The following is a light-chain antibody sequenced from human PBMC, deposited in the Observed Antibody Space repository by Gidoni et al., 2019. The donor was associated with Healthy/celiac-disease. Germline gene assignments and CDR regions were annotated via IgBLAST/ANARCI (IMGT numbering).Light chain of an antibody. J-gene: IGKJ2*01. V-gene: IGKV4-1*01. Sequence: DIVMTQSPDSLAVSLGEMATINCKSSQSVLYSSNHKNYLAWYQQKPGQPPKLPNYWGTTRESGVPDRFKGSGFGKDFHLNNRRLQAENVAVYYCQQYYSTPYTFGQGTKLEIK. CDR2: WGT. CDR1: QSVLYSSNHKNY. CDR3: QQYYSTPYT.